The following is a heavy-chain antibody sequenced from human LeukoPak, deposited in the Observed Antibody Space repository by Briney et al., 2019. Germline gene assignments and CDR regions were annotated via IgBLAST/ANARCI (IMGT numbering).Heavy chain of an antibody. CDR2: IYSSGST. D-gene: IGHD5-24*01. J-gene: IGHJ4*02. CDR3: ARVSRNGWLQYFDY. V-gene: IGHV4-4*07. CDR1: GESINSFY. Sequence: SETLSLTCTVSGESINSFYWSWIRQPAGKGLEWIGRIYSSGSTNYSPSLKSRVTMSVDTSKNQFSLKLSSVTAADTAVYYCARVSRNGWLQYFDYWGQGTLVTVSS.